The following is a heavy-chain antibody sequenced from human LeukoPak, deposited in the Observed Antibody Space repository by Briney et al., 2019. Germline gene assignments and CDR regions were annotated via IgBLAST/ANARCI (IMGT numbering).Heavy chain of an antibody. CDR2: ISGSGGTT. Sequence: PGGSLRLSCAASGFTFSRYAMSWVRQAPGKGLELVSAISGSGGTTYYADSVKGRFTISRDNSKNTLYLQMNSLRTEDTAVYYCAKAEGYDILTGLDYWGQGTLVTVSS. CDR1: GFTFSRYA. J-gene: IGHJ4*02. V-gene: IGHV3-23*01. CDR3: AKAEGYDILTGLDY. D-gene: IGHD3-9*01.